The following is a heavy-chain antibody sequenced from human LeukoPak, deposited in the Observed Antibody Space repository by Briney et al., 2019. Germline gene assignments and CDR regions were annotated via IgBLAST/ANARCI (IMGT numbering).Heavy chain of an antibody. CDR2: ISGSGVNT. CDR3: AGASGFVSAFDY. J-gene: IGHJ4*02. D-gene: IGHD5-12*01. V-gene: IGHV3-23*01. Sequence: PGGSLRLSCAASGFSFSSYAMTWVRQAPGKGLEWVSVISGSGVNTYYADSVKGRFTISRDNSKNTLYLQMNSLRAEDTAVYYCAGASGFVSAFDYWGQGTLVTVSS. CDR1: GFSFSSYA.